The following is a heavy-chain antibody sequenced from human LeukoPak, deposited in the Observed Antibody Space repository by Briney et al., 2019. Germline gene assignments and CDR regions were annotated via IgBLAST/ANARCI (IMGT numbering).Heavy chain of an antibody. V-gene: IGHV5-51*01. CDR3: ARTEGSRRNWFDP. D-gene: IGHD6-13*01. J-gene: IGHJ5*02. CDR1: GYSFTSYR. Sequence: GESLKISCKGSGYSFTSYRIGWVRLMPGKGLEWMGIIYPGDSDTRYSPSFQGQVTISADKSISTAYLQWSSLKASDTAMYYCARTEGSRRNWFDPWGQGTLVTVSS. CDR2: IYPGDSDT.